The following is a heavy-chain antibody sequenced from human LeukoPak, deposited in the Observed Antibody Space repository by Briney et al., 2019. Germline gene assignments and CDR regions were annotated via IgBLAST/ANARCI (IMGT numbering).Heavy chain of an antibody. CDR3: ASRNDDAFDI. CDR1: GYIFTTYG. V-gene: IGHV1-69*13. D-gene: IGHD1-1*01. Sequence: ASVKVSCKASGYIFTTYGISWVRQAPGQGLEWMGGIIPIFGTANYAQKFQGRVTITADESTSTAYMELSSLRSEDTAVYYCASRNDDAFDIWGQGTMVTVSS. CDR2: IIPIFGTA. J-gene: IGHJ3*02.